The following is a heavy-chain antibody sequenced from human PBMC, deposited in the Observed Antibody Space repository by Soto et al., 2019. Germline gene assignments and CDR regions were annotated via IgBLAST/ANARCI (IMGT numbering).Heavy chain of an antibody. V-gene: IGHV4-31*03. CDR1: GAALNSGNYY. Sequence: SETLSLTCSVSGAALNSGNYYWSWIRHVPGKGLEWIGHIYVTGAVDYNPSLRDRITISQDTSERQFSLNLRLVTAADTAVYYCARLRIATNNYKWFDPWVQGTLVTVAS. CDR3: ARLRIATNNYKWFDP. CDR2: IYVTGAV. J-gene: IGHJ5*02. D-gene: IGHD1-20*01.